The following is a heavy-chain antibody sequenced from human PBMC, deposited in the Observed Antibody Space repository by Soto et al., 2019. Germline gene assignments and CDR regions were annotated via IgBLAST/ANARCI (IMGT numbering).Heavy chain of an antibody. J-gene: IGHJ6*02. CDR2: IWYDGSSK. CDR3: ARDGSIAVAGGSYYYGMDV. Sequence: GGSLRLSCAASGFTFSSYGMHWVRQAPGKGLEWVAVIWYDGSSKYYADSVKGRFTISRDNSKNTLYLQMNSLRAEDTAVYYCARDGSIAVAGGSYYYGMDVWGQGTTVTVSS. CDR1: GFTFSSYG. V-gene: IGHV3-33*01. D-gene: IGHD6-19*01.